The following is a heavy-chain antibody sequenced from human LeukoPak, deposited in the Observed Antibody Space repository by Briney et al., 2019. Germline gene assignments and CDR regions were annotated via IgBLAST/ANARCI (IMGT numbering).Heavy chain of an antibody. Sequence: SETLSLTCTVSGGSISSYYWSWIRQPAGKGLEWIGRIYTSGSTNYNPSLKSRVTMSVDTSKNQFSLKLSSVTAADTAVYYCTRDRGTYYYDSSGYYDAFDIWGQGTMVTVSS. CDR2: IYTSGST. V-gene: IGHV4-4*07. J-gene: IGHJ3*02. D-gene: IGHD3-22*01. CDR3: TRDRGTYYYDSSGYYDAFDI. CDR1: GGSISSYY.